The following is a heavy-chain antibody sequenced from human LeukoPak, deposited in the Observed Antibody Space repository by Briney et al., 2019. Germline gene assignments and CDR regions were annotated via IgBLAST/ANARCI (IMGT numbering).Heavy chain of an antibody. D-gene: IGHD5-24*01. CDR1: GFTFDDYA. CDR2: ISWDGGST. Sequence: GGSLRLSCAASGFTFDDYAMHWVRQAPGKGLEWVSLISWDGGSTYYADSVKGRFTISRDNSKNSLYLQMNSLRAEDTALYYCAKDIGRGDGYNFLFDYWGQGTLVTVSS. V-gene: IGHV3-43D*03. J-gene: IGHJ4*02. CDR3: AKDIGRGDGYNFLFDY.